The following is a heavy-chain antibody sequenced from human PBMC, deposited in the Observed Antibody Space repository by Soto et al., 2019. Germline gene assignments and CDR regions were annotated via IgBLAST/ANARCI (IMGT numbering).Heavy chain of an antibody. V-gene: IGHV3-43*01. CDR2: ISWDGGST. J-gene: IGHJ6*02. CDR1: GFTFDDYT. D-gene: IGHD3-10*01. Sequence: PGGSLRLSCAASGFTFDDYTMHWVRQAPGKGLEWVSLISWDGGSTYYADSVKGRFTISRDNSKNSLYLQMNSLRTEDTALYYCAKGLITMVRGVIVPASGMDVWGQGTTVTVSS. CDR3: AKGLITMVRGVIVPASGMDV.